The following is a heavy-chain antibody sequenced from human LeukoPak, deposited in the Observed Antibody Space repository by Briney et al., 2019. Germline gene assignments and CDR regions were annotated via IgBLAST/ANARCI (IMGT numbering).Heavy chain of an antibody. CDR1: GGSISSSNW. J-gene: IGHJ6*02. Sequence: PSETLSLTCAVSGGSISSSNWWSWVRPPPGKGLEWIGEIYHSGSTNYNPSLKSRVTISVDKSKNQFSLKLSSVTAADTAVYYCARLYSSSWADFYYYYGMDVWGQGTTVTVSS. V-gene: IGHV4-4*02. CDR2: IYHSGST. D-gene: IGHD6-13*01. CDR3: ARLYSSSWADFYYYYGMDV.